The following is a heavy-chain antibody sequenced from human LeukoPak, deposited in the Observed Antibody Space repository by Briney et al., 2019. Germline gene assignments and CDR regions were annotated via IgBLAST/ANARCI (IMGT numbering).Heavy chain of an antibody. V-gene: IGHV4-4*07. J-gene: IGHJ3*02. CDR1: GGSVSSYY. Sequence: SETLSLTCTVSGGSVSSYYWSWIRQPAGKGLEWIGRIFTSGNTNYNPSLRSRVTMSVDTSKNQFSLKLSSVTAADTAVYYCARDGSGTYPAAFDIWGQGTMVTVSS. CDR2: IFTSGNT. CDR3: ARDGSGTYPAAFDI. D-gene: IGHD1-26*01.